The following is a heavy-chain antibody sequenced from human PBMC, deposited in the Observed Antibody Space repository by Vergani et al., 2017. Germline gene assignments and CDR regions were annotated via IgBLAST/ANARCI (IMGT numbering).Heavy chain of an antibody. V-gene: IGHV3-23*01. CDR3: AKVGRSEVAGTFGAFDI. CDR1: GFNFIMHA. CDR2: LSASDRRT. Sequence: EVQLLESGGDLVQPGGSLRLSCAASGFNFIMHAMSWARQAPGKGLEWVSTLSASDRRTHYADSVKGRFTISRDNSKNTLFLHMNSLTPEDTAVYYCAKVGRSEVAGTFGAFDIWGQGTMVTVSS. D-gene: IGHD6-19*01. J-gene: IGHJ3*02.